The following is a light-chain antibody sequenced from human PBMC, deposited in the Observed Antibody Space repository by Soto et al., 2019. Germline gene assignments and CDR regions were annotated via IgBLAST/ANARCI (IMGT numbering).Light chain of an antibody. V-gene: IGLV1-40*01. CDR2: GNI. J-gene: IGLJ2*01. CDR3: QSYDSSLSDSRV. Sequence: QSVLTQPPSVSGAPGQRVTISCTGSSSNIGAGYDVHWYQQLPGTAPKLLIYGNINRPSGVPDRISGSKSGTSASLAITGLQAEDEADYFCQSYDSSLSDSRVFGGGTKLTVL. CDR1: SSNIGAGYD.